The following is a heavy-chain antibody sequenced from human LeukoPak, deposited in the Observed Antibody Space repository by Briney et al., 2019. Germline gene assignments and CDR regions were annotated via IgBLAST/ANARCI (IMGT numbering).Heavy chain of an antibody. CDR2: IIPILGIA. CDR1: EGTLRSYA. D-gene: IGHD3-10*01. V-gene: IGHV1-69*04. J-gene: IGHJ4*02. CDR3: ARVRPQTYYYGSGSYSDY. Sequence: SVKVSCKASEGTLRSYAITWVRKAPGKGLEWMGRIIPILGIANYAQKFQGRVTITADKSTSTAYMELSSLRSEDTAVYYCARVRPQTYYYGSGSYSDYWGQGTLVTVSS.